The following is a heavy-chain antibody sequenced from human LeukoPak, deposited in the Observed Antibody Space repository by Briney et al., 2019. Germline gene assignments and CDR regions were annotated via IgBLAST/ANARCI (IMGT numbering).Heavy chain of an antibody. V-gene: IGHV4-39*01. D-gene: IGHD5-12*01. J-gene: IGHJ5*02. CDR1: GGSIINTNYY. CDR3: AGQPWGYHSWFDP. Sequence: SSETLSLTCTVSGGSIINTNYYWAWIRQPPGRGLEWMGGIYYPGSTYCKLSLKSRLTISIDTSNNQFFLKLTSVTAEDTAVYYCAGQPWGYHSWFDPWGQGSLVTVSS. CDR2: IYYPGST.